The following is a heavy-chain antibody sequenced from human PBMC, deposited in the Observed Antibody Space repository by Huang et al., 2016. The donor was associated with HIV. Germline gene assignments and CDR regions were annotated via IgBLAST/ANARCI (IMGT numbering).Heavy chain of an antibody. V-gene: IGHV4-34*01. D-gene: IGHD3-16*01. CDR3: AREVMTSFGGPFDP. J-gene: IGHJ5*02. CDR2: INYSGTL. CDR1: RGSLSGYY. Sequence: QVQLYQWGAGLLRPSETLSLTCAVYRGSLSGYYWSWIRQSPEKGLEWIGEINYSGTLNYNPSLKSRVTISVDTSKKQLSLKLKSVTAADTAVYYCAREVMTSFGGPFDPWGQGTLVAVSS.